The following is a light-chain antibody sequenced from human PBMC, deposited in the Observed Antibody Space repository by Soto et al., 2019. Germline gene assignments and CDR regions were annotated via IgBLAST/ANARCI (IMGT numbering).Light chain of an antibody. CDR2: GNS. CDR3: QSYDSSLSGRV. J-gene: IGLJ1*01. CDR1: STNIGAGYD. Sequence: QSALTQPPSVSGAPGQRVTISWTGSSTNIGAGYDVHWYQQLPGTAPKLLISGNSNRPSGVPDRFSGSKSGTSASLAITGLQAEDEADYYCQSYDSSLSGRVFGTGTKVTVL. V-gene: IGLV1-40*01.